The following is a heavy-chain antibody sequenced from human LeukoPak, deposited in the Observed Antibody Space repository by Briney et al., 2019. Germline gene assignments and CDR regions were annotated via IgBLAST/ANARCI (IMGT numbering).Heavy chain of an antibody. V-gene: IGHV4-59*01. D-gene: IGHD1-7*01. CDR2: IYYSGST. CDR1: GGSISSYY. CDR3: ARHNWNYDFDY. Sequence: SETLSLTCTVSGGSISSYYWSWIRQPPGKGLEWIGYIYYSGSTNYNPSLQSRVTISVDTSKNQFSLKLSSVTAAETAVYYCARHNWNYDFDYWGQGTLVTVSS. J-gene: IGHJ4*02.